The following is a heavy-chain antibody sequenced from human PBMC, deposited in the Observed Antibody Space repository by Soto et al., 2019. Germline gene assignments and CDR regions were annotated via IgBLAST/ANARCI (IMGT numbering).Heavy chain of an antibody. V-gene: IGHV1-69*01. CDR1: GGTFSSYA. CDR2: IIPIFGTA. D-gene: IGHD3-10*01. CDR3: ARDRAGWFGEPRGGKRGTQYYFYYGMDV. Sequence: SVKVSCKASGGTFSSYAISWVRQAPGQGLEWMGGIIPIFGTANYAQKFQGRVTITADESTSTAYMELSSLRSEDTAVYYCARDRAGWFGEPRGGKRGTQYYFYYGMDVWG. J-gene: IGHJ6*02.